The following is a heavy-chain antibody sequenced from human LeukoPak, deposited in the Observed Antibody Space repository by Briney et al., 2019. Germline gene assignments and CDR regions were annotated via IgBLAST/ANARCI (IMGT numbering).Heavy chain of an antibody. CDR3: ARAGSSSWYPPYYYYMDV. V-gene: IGHV3-48*03. Sequence: GGSLRLSCTASGFTFGDYAMSWVRQAPGKGLEWVSYISSSGSTIYYADSVKGRFTISRDNAKNSLYLQMNSLRAEDTAVYYCARAGSSSWYPPYYYYMDVWGKGTTVTISS. J-gene: IGHJ6*03. CDR2: ISSSGSTI. CDR1: GFTFGDYA. D-gene: IGHD6-13*01.